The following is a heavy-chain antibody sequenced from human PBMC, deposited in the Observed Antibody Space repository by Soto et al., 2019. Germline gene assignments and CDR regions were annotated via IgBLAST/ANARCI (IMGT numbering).Heavy chain of an antibody. V-gene: IGHV3-48*01. CDR3: AREEDRYFDL. CDR1: GFTFSSYS. Sequence: EVQLVESGGGLVQPGGSLRLSCAASGFTFSSYSMNWVRQAPGKGLEWVSYISSSSSTIYYADCVKGRFTISRDNAKNSLYLQMNSLRAEDTAVYYCAREEDRYFDLWGRGTLVTVSS. CDR2: ISSSSSTI. J-gene: IGHJ2*01.